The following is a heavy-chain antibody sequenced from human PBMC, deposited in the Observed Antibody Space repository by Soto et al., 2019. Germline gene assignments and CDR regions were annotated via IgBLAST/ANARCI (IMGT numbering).Heavy chain of an antibody. CDR1: GFTFSSYG. Sequence: QVQLVESGGGVVQPGRSLRLSCAASGFTFSSYGMHWVRQAPGKGLEWVAVIWYDGSNKYYADSVKGRFTISRDNSKNTLYLQMNSLRAEDTAVYYCASGSYYFAPSYYFDYWGQGTLVTVPS. CDR2: IWYDGSNK. CDR3: ASGSYYFAPSYYFDY. J-gene: IGHJ4*02. V-gene: IGHV3-33*01. D-gene: IGHD1-26*01.